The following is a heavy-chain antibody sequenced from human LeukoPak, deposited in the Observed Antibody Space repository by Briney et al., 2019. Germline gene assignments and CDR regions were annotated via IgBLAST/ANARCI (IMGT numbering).Heavy chain of an antibody. Sequence: ASVKVSCKASGGTFSSYAISWVRQAPGPGLEWMGGIIPIFGTANYAQKFQGRVTITADESTSTAYMELSSLRSEDTAVYYCAREDILTGYIGYWGQGAMVSASS. D-gene: IGHD3-9*01. V-gene: IGHV1-69*01. CDR2: IIPIFGTA. CDR3: AREDILTGYIGY. J-gene: IGHJ4*02. CDR1: GGTFSSYA.